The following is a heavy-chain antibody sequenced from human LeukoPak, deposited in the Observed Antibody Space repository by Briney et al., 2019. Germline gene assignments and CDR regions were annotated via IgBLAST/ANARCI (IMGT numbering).Heavy chain of an antibody. V-gene: IGHV6-1*01. J-gene: IGHJ4*02. CDR2: TYYRSKWSN. CDR1: GDSVSSNTAV. CDR3: AKGDQAFDY. D-gene: IGHD2-2*01. Sequence: SQTLSLTCAISGDSVSSNTAVWNWIRQSPSRGLEWLGRTYYRSKWSNNYAVSVKSRIIINPDTSENQFSLQLNSMTPEDTAVYYCAKGDQAFDYWGQGTLLTVSS.